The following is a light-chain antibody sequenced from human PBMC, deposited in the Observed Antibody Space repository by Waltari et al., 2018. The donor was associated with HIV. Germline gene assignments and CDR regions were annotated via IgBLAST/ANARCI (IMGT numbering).Light chain of an antibody. V-gene: IGKV4-1*01. CDR2: RAS. Sequence: DLVVSQSPESLSVSLGEWATINCKSSQSILLSSTRQNYLDWYQHRPRQPPKLLISRASTRECGVPERVSGTHSGTNFTLTIDDVQAEDVAIYYCQQYNTNPWTFGPGTKLQIK. CDR1: QSILLSSTRQNY. CDR3: QQYNTNPWT. J-gene: IGKJ2*01.